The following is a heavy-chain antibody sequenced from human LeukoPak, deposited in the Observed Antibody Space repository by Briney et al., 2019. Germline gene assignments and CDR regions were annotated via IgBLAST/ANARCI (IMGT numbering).Heavy chain of an antibody. CDR3: ASYYDFWSGFWFDP. CDR2: IYYSGST. Sequence: PSETLSLTCTVSGGSISSSSYYWGWIRQPPGNGLEWIGSIYYSGSTYYNPSLKSRVTISVDTSKNQFSLKLSSVTAADTAVYYCASYYDFWSGFWFDPWGQGTMVTVSS. CDR1: GGSISSSSYY. V-gene: IGHV4-39*01. J-gene: IGHJ5*02. D-gene: IGHD3-3*01.